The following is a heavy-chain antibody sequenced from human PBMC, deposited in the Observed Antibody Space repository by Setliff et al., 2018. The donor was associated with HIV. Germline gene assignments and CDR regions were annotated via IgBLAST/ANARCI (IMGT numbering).Heavy chain of an antibody. Sequence: SETLFLICNVSGGSISSHYWSWIRQPPGKGLEWIGYIYYTGTTNYNPSFKSRVTISVDTSKNQFSLKLSSVTAADTAVYYCARGDYYGSGSYDYWGQGNLVTVSS. CDR2: IYYTGTT. J-gene: IGHJ4*02. V-gene: IGHV4-59*11. CDR1: GGSISSHY. CDR3: ARGDYYGSGSYDY. D-gene: IGHD3-10*01.